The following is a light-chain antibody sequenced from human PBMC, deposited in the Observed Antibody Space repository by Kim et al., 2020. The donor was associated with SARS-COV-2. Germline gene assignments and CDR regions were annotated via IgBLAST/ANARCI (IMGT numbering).Light chain of an antibody. Sequence: EIVMTQSPATLSVSPGEGATLSCRASQNINNNLAWYQHKPGQAPSLLIYTASTRATGIPARFSGSGSGTEFTLTISSLHSEDFGIYYCQQSNNWPRTFGQGTKVDIK. CDR3: QQSNNWPRT. J-gene: IGKJ1*01. CDR1: QNINNN. CDR2: TAS. V-gene: IGKV3-15*01.